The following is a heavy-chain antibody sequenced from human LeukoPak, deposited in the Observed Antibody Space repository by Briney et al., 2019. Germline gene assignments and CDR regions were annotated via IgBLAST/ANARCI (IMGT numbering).Heavy chain of an antibody. D-gene: IGHD3-10*01. Sequence: SETLSLTCTVSGGSISSYYWSWIRQPPGKGLEWIGYIYYSGSTNYNPSLKSRVTISVDTSKNQFSLKLSSVTAAGTAVYYCARQKSMVRGFDYWGQGTLVTVSS. J-gene: IGHJ4*02. CDR2: IYYSGST. CDR1: GGSISSYY. V-gene: IGHV4-59*08. CDR3: ARQKSMVRGFDY.